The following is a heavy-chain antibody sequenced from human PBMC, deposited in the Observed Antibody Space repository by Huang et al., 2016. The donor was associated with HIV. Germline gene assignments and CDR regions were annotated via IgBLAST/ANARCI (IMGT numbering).Heavy chain of an antibody. D-gene: IGHD5-18*01. Sequence: QVQLQESGPGLVKPSETLSLTCTVSSGSISDHYWSWIRQPPGKGLVGIGSIYYSGTPNYNASLEMRVTMLFYTSENQRSRKFSSVTAADTAMYYCARGGYTYGFYWYFDLWGRGTLVTVSS. V-gene: IGHV4-59*11. CDR3: ARGGYTYGFYWYFDL. CDR1: SGSISDHY. J-gene: IGHJ2*01. CDR2: IYYSGTP.